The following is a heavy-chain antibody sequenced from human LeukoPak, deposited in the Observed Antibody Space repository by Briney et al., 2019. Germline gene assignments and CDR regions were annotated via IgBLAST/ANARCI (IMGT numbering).Heavy chain of an antibody. CDR2: IYYSGST. D-gene: IGHD2-8*01. Sequence: SETLSLTCTGSGVSISSSSYYWGWIRQPPGKGLEWIGYIYYSGSTNYNPSLKSRVTISVDTSKNQFSLKLISVTAADTAVYYCASTIVYCTNGVCYPYYFDYWGQGTLVTVSS. V-gene: IGHV4-61*05. CDR3: ASTIVYCTNGVCYPYYFDY. J-gene: IGHJ4*02. CDR1: GVSISSSSYY.